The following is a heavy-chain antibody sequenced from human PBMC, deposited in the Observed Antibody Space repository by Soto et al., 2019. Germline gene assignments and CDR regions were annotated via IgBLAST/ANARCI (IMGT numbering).Heavy chain of an antibody. D-gene: IGHD2-21*01. V-gene: IGHV4-34*01. J-gene: IGHJ3*02. Sequence: SETLSLTCAVYGGSFSGYYWSWIRQPPGKGLEWIGEINHSGSTNYNPSLKSRVTISVDTSKNQFSLKLSSVTAADTAVYYCARVSRLQIPRIRGQDAFDIWGQGTMVTVSS. CDR1: GGSFSGYY. CDR3: ARVSRLQIPRIRGQDAFDI. CDR2: INHSGST.